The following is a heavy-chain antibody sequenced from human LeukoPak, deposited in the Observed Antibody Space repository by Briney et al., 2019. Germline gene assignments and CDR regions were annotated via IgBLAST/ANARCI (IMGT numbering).Heavy chain of an antibody. V-gene: IGHV4-30-4*08. CDR2: IYYSGST. CDR1: GGSIISSAYY. CDR3: VRTEISSGSEDY. J-gene: IGHJ4*02. Sequence: SETLSLTCTVSGGSIISSAYYWSWIRQPPGKGLEWIGYIYYSGSTYYNPSLKSRVTISLDTSKNQFSLKLSSVTAADTAVYYCVRTEISSGSEDYWGQGTLVTVSS. D-gene: IGHD6-19*01.